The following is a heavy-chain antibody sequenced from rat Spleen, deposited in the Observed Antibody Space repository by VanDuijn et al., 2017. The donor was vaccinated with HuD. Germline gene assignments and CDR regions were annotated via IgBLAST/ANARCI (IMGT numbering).Heavy chain of an antibody. CDR3: IRQGYLRDWYCDF. J-gene: IGHJ1*01. Sequence: EVQLVESGGGLVQPGGSLKLSCVASGFTFNNYWMTWIRQAPGKGLEWVASITNASGRTYYPDSVKGRFTISRDTAQNTLYLQMNSLMSEDTATDYCIRQGYLRDWYCDFCGPGTMVTVSS. V-gene: IGHV5-31*01. CDR2: ITNASGRT. CDR1: GFTFNNYW. D-gene: IGHD2-7*01.